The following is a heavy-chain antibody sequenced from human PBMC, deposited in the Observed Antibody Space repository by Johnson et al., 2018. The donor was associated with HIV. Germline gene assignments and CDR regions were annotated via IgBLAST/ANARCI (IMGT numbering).Heavy chain of an antibody. CDR3: ASELGIRLDAFDI. D-gene: IGHD7-27*01. Sequence: VQLVESGGGWIQPGGSLRLSCAASRFTFSGYAMSWVRQAPGKGLEWVSAISGNGGTTYYTDSVKGRFTISRDNSKNTLYLQMNSLRAEDTAVYYCASELGIRLDAFDIWGQGTMVTVSS. J-gene: IGHJ3*02. CDR2: ISGNGGTT. V-gene: IGHV3-23*04. CDR1: RFTFSGYA.